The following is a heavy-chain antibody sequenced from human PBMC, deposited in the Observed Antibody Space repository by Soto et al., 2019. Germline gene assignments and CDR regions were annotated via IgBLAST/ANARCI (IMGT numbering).Heavy chain of an antibody. CDR2: IHASGNT. CDR1: SGYISTYY. V-gene: IGHV4-4*07. D-gene: IGHD6-19*01. CDR3: ARTPGWYFDV. Sequence: QVQLLESGPGLVKPSETLSLTCNVSSGYISTYYWSWIRQPAGKGLEWIGRIHASGNTDYNPSLKSRVTMSVDTSKNQFSLRLTSLTAADTAVYYCARTPGWYFDVWGQGTLVTVSS. J-gene: IGHJ4*02.